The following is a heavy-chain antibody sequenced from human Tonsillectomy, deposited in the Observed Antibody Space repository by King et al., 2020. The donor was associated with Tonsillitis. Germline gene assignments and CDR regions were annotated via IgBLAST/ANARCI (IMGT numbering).Heavy chain of an antibody. V-gene: IGHV1-46*03. CDR2: INPSGGGT. D-gene: IGHD3-22*01. CDR3: ARVQYYYDAIDYPRMYGLDV. CDR1: GYTFTTYY. J-gene: IGHJ6*02. Sequence: VQLVESGAEVKKPGASVKVSCKASGYTFTTYYMHWVRQAPGQGLEWMGIINPSGGGTTYAQKFQGRVSMTRDTSTSTVYMELSSLRSEDTAVYYCARVQYYYDAIDYPRMYGLDVWGQGTTVTVSS.